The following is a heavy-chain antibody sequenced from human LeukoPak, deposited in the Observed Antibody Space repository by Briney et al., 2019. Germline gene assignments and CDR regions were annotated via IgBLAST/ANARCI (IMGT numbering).Heavy chain of an antibody. J-gene: IGHJ3*02. CDR1: GFSFSNFG. D-gene: IGHD4-17*01. CDR3: ARDHGTVTTIRGFDI. CDR2: IWYDGSNK. V-gene: IGHV3-33*08. Sequence: GGSLRLSCAASGFSFSNFGMHWVRQAPGKGLEWVAVIWYDGSNKYYADSVKGRFTISRDNSKNTLYLQMNSLRAEDTAVYYCARDHGTVTTIRGFDIWGQGTMVTVSS.